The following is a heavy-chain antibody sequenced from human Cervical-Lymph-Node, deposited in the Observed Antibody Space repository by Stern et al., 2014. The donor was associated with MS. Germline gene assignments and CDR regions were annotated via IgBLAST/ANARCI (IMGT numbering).Heavy chain of an antibody. D-gene: IGHD6-19*01. CDR3: ARRSSGWKPLYLDY. V-gene: IGHV4-39*01. CDR2: IYYSGST. Sequence: QVQLQESGPGLVKPSETLSLICNVSGVSISSGNSYWAWIRQPPGKGLEWIGTIYYSGSTYYNPSLKSRVTISLDTSKNQFSLKLNSVTAADTAVYYCARRSSGWKPLYLDYWGQGTLVTVSS. CDR1: GVSISSGNSY. J-gene: IGHJ4*02.